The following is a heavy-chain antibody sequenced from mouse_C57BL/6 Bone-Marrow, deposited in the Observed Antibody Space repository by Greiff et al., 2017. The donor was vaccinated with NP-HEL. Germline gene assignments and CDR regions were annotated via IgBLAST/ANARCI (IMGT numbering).Heavy chain of an antibody. Sequence: VQLQQSGPGLVQPSQSLSITCTVSGFSLTSYGVHWVRQSPGKGLEWLGVIWSGGSTDYNAAFISRLSISKANSKSQVFFKMNSLQADDTAIYYCARKTHYGYDDPFYAMDYWGQGTSVTVSS. CDR3: ARKTHYGYDDPFYAMDY. CDR2: IWSGGST. D-gene: IGHD2-2*01. J-gene: IGHJ4*01. V-gene: IGHV2-2*01. CDR1: GFSLTSYG.